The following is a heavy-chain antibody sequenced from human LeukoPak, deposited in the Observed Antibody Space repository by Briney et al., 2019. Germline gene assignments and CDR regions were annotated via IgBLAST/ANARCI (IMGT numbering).Heavy chain of an antibody. CDR2: IYYSGNA. V-gene: IGHV4-39*07. J-gene: IGHJ4*02. Sequence: SETLSLTCTVSGGSIRSTTYYWGWIRQPPGKGLEWIGRIYYSGNAYYHPSLMSRVTISVDTSKNQFSLNLSSVTAADTAVYYCARAPHFFDTSGSRYYFDYWGQGTLVTVSS. D-gene: IGHD3-22*01. CDR3: ARAPHFFDTSGSRYYFDY. CDR1: GGSIRSTTYY.